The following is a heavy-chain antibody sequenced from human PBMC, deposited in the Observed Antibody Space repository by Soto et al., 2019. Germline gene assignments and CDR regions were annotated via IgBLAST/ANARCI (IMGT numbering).Heavy chain of an antibody. D-gene: IGHD2-21*01. J-gene: IGHJ4*02. CDR2: IYYSGST. V-gene: IGHV4-31*03. Sequence: SETLSLTCTVSGGSISSGGYYWSWIRQHPGKGLEWIGYIYYSGSTYYNPSLKSRVTISVDTSKNQFSLKLSSVTAADTAVYYCARGLVVAYDYWGQGTLVTVSS. CDR3: ARGLVVAYDY. CDR1: GGSISSGGYY.